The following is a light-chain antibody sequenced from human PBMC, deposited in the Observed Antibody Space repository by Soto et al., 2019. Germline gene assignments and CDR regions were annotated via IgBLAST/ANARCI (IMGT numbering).Light chain of an antibody. J-gene: IGKJ5*01. CDR1: QSVSSY. CDR2: DAS. V-gene: IGKV3-11*01. CDR3: QQRSNWPPIT. Sequence: IVVTQSPDTLSLSPVEGASLSCRASQSVSSYLAWYQQKPGQAPRLLIYDASNRATGIPARFSGSGSGTDFTLTISSLEPEDFAVYYCQQRSNWPPITFGQGTRLEIK.